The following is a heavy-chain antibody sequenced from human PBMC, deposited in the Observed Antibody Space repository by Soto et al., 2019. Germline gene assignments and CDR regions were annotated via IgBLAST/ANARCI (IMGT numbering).Heavy chain of an antibody. CDR1: GPSITSHY. D-gene: IGHD5-12*01. J-gene: IGHJ4*02. CDR2: IYYRGNT. Sequence: PSETLSLTXTVSGPSITSHYWSWIRQPPGKGLEWIGYIYYRGNTNYNPSLKGRVTISVDRSKNQFSLDLSSVTAADTAVYYCARLDIVASYSDFWGQGSLVTVSS. V-gene: IGHV4-59*11. CDR3: ARLDIVASYSDF.